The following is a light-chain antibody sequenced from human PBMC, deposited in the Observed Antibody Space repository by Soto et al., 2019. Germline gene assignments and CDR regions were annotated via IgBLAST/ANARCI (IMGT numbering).Light chain of an antibody. Sequence: DIQMTQSPYSLSASVGDRVTITCRASQSISNYLNWYQHKPGKAPNLLIYAASTLQSGVPSRFSGSRSGTDFTLTITHLQPEDFASYYCQHSYSSPPTFGQGTKLEIK. CDR2: AAS. CDR1: QSISNY. V-gene: IGKV1-39*01. J-gene: IGKJ2*01. CDR3: QHSYSSPPT.